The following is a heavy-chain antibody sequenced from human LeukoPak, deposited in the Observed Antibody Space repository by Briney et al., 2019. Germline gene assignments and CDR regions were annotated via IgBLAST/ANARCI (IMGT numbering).Heavy chain of an antibody. CDR2: IYPGDSDT. V-gene: IGHV5-51*01. Sequence: GESLKISCKGSGYSFTSYWIGWVRQMPGKGLEWMGIIYPGDSDTRYSPSFQGQVTISADKSISTAYLQWSSLKASDTAMCYCARIPDHDYGAPYYFDYWGQGTLVTVSS. CDR1: GYSFTSYW. J-gene: IGHJ4*02. D-gene: IGHD4-17*01. CDR3: ARIPDHDYGAPYYFDY.